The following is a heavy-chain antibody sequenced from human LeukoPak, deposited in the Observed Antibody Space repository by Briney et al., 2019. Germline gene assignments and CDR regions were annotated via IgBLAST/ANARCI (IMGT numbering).Heavy chain of an antibody. Sequence: SETLSLTCTVSGGSIGSYYWSWIRQPPGKGLEWIGYIYYSGSTNYNPSLKSRVTISVDTSKNQFSLKLSSVTAADTAVYYCASSIRGHFDYWGQGTLVTVSS. J-gene: IGHJ4*02. CDR1: GGSIGSYY. V-gene: IGHV4-59*01. D-gene: IGHD3-10*01. CDR2: IYYSGST. CDR3: ASSIRGHFDY.